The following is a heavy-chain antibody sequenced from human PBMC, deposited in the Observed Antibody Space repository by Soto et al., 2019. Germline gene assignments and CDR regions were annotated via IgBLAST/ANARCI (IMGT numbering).Heavy chain of an antibody. J-gene: IGHJ4*02. V-gene: IGHV1-69*13. D-gene: IGHD6-13*01. CDR2: IVPIYRTA. CDR3: VRDSVAKFSSS. Sequence: WASLKVSCNASGGTFSSYRINWVRQAPGQGLEWVGGIVPIYRTADYAQKFQGRVTITADESARTSYMELRSLKSQDTAVYYCVRDSVAKFSSSWGQGTLVTVSS. CDR1: GGTFSSYR.